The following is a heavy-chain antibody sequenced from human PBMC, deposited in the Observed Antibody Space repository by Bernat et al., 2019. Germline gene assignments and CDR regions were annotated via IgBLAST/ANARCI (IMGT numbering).Heavy chain of an antibody. V-gene: IGHV3-9*01. CDR1: GFTFDDYA. CDR2: ISWNSGSI. Sequence: EVQLVESGGGLVQPGRSLRLSCAASGFTFDDYAMHWVRQAPGKGLEWVSGISWNSGSIGYAYSVKGRFTISRDNAKNSLYLQMNSLRAEDTALYYCAKEAAAGTDHYYYYGMDVWGQGTTVTVSS. CDR3: AKEAAAGTDHYYYYGMDV. D-gene: IGHD6-13*01. J-gene: IGHJ6*02.